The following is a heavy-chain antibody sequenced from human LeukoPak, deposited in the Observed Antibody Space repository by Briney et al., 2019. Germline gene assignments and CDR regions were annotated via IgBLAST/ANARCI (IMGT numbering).Heavy chain of an antibody. CDR2: IKSKTDGGTT. V-gene: IGHV3-15*01. CDR3: TGEYIVVVTAIDS. Sequence: PGGSLRLSCAASVFTFSNAWMSWVRQAPGKGLEWVGRIKSKTDGGTTDYAAPVKGRFTISRDDSKNTLYLQMNSLKTEDTAVYYCTGEYIVVVTAIDSWGQGTLVTVSS. D-gene: IGHD2-21*02. CDR1: VFTFSNAW. J-gene: IGHJ5*02.